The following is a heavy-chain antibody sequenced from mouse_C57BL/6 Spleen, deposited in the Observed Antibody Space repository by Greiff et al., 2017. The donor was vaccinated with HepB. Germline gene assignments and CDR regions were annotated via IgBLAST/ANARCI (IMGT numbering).Heavy chain of an antibody. J-gene: IGHJ2*01. Sequence: QVQLKHPGAELVKPGASVKLSCKASGYTFTSYWMQWVKQRPGQGLEWIGEIDPSDSYTNYNQKFKGKATLTVDTSSSTAYMQLSSLTSEDSAVYYCARWSSSGPFDYWGQGTTLTVSS. D-gene: IGHD3-2*02. V-gene: IGHV1-50*01. CDR2: IDPSDSYT. CDR3: ARWSSSGPFDY. CDR1: GYTFTSYW.